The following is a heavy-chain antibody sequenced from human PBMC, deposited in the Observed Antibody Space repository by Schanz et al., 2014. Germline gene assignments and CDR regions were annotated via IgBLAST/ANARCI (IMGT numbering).Heavy chain of an antibody. D-gene: IGHD3-22*01. V-gene: IGHV3-23*01. CDR3: AKDPSCDDHSSGYGEY. Sequence: SCAASGFTFSSYGMNWLRQAPGKGLELVSVIGVDGTTTYYADSVKGRFTISRDNSKNTLYLQMNRLRAEDKVLYNGAKDPSCDDHSSGYGEYRGQ. CDR2: IGVDGTTT. CDR1: GFTFSSYG. J-gene: IGHJ4*02.